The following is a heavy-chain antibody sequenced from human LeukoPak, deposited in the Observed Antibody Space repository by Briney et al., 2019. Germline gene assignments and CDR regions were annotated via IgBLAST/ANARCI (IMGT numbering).Heavy chain of an antibody. V-gene: IGHV3-48*03. J-gene: IGHJ4*02. CDR3: VRGDRYFFDY. D-gene: IGHD1-14*01. CDR1: GFRFSSYE. CDR2: IGNTGRTI. Sequence: GGPLRLSCAASGFRFSSYEMNWIRHAPGRGLEWVSYIGNTGRTIYYVDSVKGRFTVSRDNAKNSLYLQMNSLRAEDTAIYYCVRGDRYFFDYWGQGTLVTVSS.